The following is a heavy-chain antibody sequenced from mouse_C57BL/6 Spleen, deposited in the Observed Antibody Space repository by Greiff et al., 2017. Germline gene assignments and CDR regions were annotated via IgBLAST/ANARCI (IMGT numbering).Heavy chain of an antibody. Sequence: QVQLQQSGAELVKPGASVKISCKASGYAFSSYWMNWVKQRPGKGLEWIGQIYPGDGDTNYNGKFKGKATLTADKSSSTAYMQLSSLTSEDSAVYFCARDYYGNYDAMDYWGQGTSVTVSS. V-gene: IGHV1-80*01. D-gene: IGHD2-1*01. CDR2: IYPGDGDT. CDR3: ARDYYGNYDAMDY. J-gene: IGHJ4*01. CDR1: GYAFSSYW.